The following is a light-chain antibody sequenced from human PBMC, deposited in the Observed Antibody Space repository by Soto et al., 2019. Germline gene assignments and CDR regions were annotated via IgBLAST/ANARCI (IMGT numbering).Light chain of an antibody. CDR3: QQRSNRLPIT. J-gene: IGKJ5*01. V-gene: IGKV3D-20*02. CDR2: GAS. CDR1: PSVRSRS. Sequence: NVLTQSPGTLSLSPGEGATLSCRASPSVRSRSVAWYQQRPGQAPRLLIYGASNRATGIPDRFGGSVSGTDFTLTISSLEPEDFVVYYCQQRSNRLPITFGQGTRLEIK.